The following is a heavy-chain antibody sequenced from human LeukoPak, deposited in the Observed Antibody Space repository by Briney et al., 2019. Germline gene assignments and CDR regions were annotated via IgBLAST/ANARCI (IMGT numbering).Heavy chain of an antibody. J-gene: IGHJ4*02. CDR2: IKQDGNEK. D-gene: IGHD6-19*01. CDR1: GFSINNYW. V-gene: IGHV3-7*03. CDR3: ASVPYSSGWHFDY. Sequence: GGPLRLSCVASGFSINNYWMTWVRQAPGKGLEWVANIKQDGNEKYYVNSVKGRFTVSRDNAKNSLYLQMNSLRAEDTAVYYCASVPYSSGWHFDYWGQGTLVTVSS.